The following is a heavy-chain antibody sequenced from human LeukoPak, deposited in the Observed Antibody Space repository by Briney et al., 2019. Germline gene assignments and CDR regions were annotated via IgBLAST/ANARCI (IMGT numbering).Heavy chain of an antibody. CDR2: INHSGST. CDR1: GGSFSGYY. Sequence: SETLSLTCAVYGGSFSGYYWSWIRQPPGKGLEWIGEINHSGSTNYNPSLKSRATISVDTSKNQFSLKLSSVTAADTAVYYCARGLYGYSSSWYGYWGQGTLVTVSS. J-gene: IGHJ4*02. V-gene: IGHV4-34*01. D-gene: IGHD6-13*01. CDR3: ARGLYGYSSSWYGY.